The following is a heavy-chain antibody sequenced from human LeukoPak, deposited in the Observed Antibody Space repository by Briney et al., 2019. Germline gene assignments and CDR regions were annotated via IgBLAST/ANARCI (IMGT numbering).Heavy chain of an antibody. V-gene: IGHV3-23*01. D-gene: IGHD2/OR15-2a*01. Sequence: GGSLRLSCAASGFTFSNSAMNWVRQAPGKGLEWVSAISGSGGNTYYPNSVKGRFTISRDNSRNTLYLQMNSLRAEDTAVYYCAKGQVFQCDYWGQGTLVTVSS. J-gene: IGHJ4*02. CDR3: AKGQVFQCDY. CDR2: ISGSGGNT. CDR1: GFTFSNSA.